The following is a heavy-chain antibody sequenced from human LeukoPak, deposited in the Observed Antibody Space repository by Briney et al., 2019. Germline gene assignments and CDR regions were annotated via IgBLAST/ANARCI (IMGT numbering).Heavy chain of an antibody. J-gene: IGHJ4*02. CDR1: GGSFSGYY. D-gene: IGHD3-10*01. V-gene: IGHV4-34*01. CDR3: ARGRTRGASDFNY. Sequence: PSETLSLTCAVYGGSFSGYYWSWIRQPPGKGLEWIGEINHSGSTNYNPSLKSRVTISVDTSKNQFSLKLSSVTAADTAVYYCARGRTRGASDFNYWGQATLVTVSS. CDR2: INHSGST.